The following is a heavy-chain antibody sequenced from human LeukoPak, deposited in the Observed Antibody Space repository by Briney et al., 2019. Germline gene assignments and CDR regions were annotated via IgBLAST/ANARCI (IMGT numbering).Heavy chain of an antibody. CDR1: GDSISGSY. CDR3: ARHYYDSSGYLRSIDH. V-gene: IGHV4-59*08. Sequence: SETLSLTRIVSGDSISGSYWSWICPPPGKGLWCVSYIYNSGSINYNPSLKSRVTMSTDTSKKQISIKLSSVTAADTAVYYCARHYYDSSGYLRSIDHWGQGNLVTVSS. J-gene: IGHJ4*02. D-gene: IGHD3-22*01. CDR2: IYNSGSI.